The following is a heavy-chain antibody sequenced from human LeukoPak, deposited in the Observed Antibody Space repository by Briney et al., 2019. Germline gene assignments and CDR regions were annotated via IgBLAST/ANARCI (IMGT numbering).Heavy chain of an antibody. J-gene: IGHJ5*02. CDR1: GFTFSTYT. D-gene: IGHD4/OR15-4a*01. CDR3: VRIPNSANFPNWFDP. CDR2: ISGSSSYI. V-gene: IGHV3-21*01. Sequence: GGSLRLSCAASGFTFSTYTMNWVRQAPGEGLEWVSSISGSSSYIYYADSVKGRFTISRDNAKNSLYRQMNSLRGDDTAVYYCVRIPNSANFPNWFDPWGQGTLVTVSS.